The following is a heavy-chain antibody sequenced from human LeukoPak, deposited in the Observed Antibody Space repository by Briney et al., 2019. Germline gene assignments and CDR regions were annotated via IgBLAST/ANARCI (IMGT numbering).Heavy chain of an antibody. CDR2: IYYTGST. J-gene: IGHJ4*02. D-gene: IGHD6-19*01. Sequence: PSDTLSLTCTVSGDSIRSYYWSWIRQPPGKGLEWIGYIYYTGSTNHNPSLKSRVTISVETSKNQFSLKLTSVTAADTAVYYCTTLRRGSSGWYNGFDYWGQGTLVTVSS. V-gene: IGHV4-59*08. CDR1: GDSIRSYY. CDR3: TTLRRGSSGWYNGFDY.